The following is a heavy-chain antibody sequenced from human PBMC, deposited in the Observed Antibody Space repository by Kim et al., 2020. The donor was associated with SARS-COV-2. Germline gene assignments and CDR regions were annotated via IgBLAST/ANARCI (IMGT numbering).Heavy chain of an antibody. V-gene: IGHV3-11*06. D-gene: IGHD3-22*01. Sequence: SVKGRFTISRDNAKNSLYLQMNSLRAEDTAVYYCARWAAQSSMTPPWFDYWGQGTLVTVSS. CDR3: ARWAAQSSMTPPWFDY. J-gene: IGHJ4*02.